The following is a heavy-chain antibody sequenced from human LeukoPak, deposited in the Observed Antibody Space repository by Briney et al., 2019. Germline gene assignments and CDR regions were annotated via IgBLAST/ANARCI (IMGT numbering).Heavy chain of an antibody. J-gene: IGHJ4*02. Sequence: ASVKVSCEASGFTFTSSSIQWIRQARGQRLEWIGWLVGDSTDTYYAQRFQERVTIASDMSTSTAYLELSSLRSEDTAVCYCAADPDTTKAFDYWGQGTLVTVSS. CDR1: GFTFTSSS. CDR2: LVGDSTDT. D-gene: IGHD5-18*01. CDR3: AADPDTTKAFDY. V-gene: IGHV1-58*02.